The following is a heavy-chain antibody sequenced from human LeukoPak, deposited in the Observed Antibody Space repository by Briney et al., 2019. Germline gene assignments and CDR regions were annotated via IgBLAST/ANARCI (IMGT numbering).Heavy chain of an antibody. CDR2: IIPIFGTA. V-gene: IGHV1-69*13. Sequence: SVKVSCKASGGTFSSYAISWVRQAPGQGLEWMGGIIPIFGTASYAQKFQGRVTITADESTSTAYMELSSLRSEDTAVYYCARDTLPYYYDSSGYSWGQGTLVTVSS. CDR1: GGTFSSYA. J-gene: IGHJ4*02. D-gene: IGHD3-22*01. CDR3: ARDTLPYYYDSSGYS.